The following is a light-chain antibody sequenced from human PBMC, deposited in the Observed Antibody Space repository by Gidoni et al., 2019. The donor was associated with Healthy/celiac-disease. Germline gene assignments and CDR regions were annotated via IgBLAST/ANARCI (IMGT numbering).Light chain of an antibody. J-gene: IGKJ3*01. CDR1: QSVSSY. V-gene: IGKV3-11*01. CDR3: QQRSNWPPIFT. CDR2: DAS. Sequence: EIVLTQSPATLSLSPGERATLSCRASQSVSSYLAWYQQKPGQAPRLLISDASNRATGIPARFSGSGSGTDFTLTISSLEPEDFAVYYCQQRSNWPPIFTFGPXTKVDIK.